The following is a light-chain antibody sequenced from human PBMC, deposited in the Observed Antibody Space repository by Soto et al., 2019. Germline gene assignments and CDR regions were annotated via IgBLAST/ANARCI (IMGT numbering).Light chain of an antibody. CDR3: VQYGISGP. J-gene: IGKJ1*01. CDR2: GAS. Sequence: IVLSKSPGTLSLYRGERGSVCCLASQSVRSSYLAWYQQKPGQAPRLLIYGASIRATGIPDRFSGSESGTDFTLTIIRLEPEEFAVYYCVQYGISGPFAQGT. V-gene: IGKV3-20*01. CDR1: QSVRSSY.